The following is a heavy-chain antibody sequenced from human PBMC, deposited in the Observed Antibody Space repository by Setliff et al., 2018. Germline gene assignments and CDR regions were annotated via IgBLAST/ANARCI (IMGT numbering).Heavy chain of an antibody. Sequence: GGSLRLSCSASGFTFSRYAMHWVRQAPRKGLESVSAISSTGIPIYYADSVKARFTISRDDAQNTLYLQMSSLRTGDTAVYYCVKDPSVYGADSGSIWGQGTMVTVSS. CDR2: ISSTGIPI. D-gene: IGHD2-21*02. J-gene: IGHJ3*02. CDR1: GFTFSRYA. CDR3: VKDPSVYGADSGSI. V-gene: IGHV3-64D*09.